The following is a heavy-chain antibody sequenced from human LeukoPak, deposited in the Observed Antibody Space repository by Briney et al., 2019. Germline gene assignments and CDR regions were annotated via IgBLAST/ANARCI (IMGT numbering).Heavy chain of an antibody. Sequence: ASVKVSCKASGYTFTTYYMHWVRQAPGQGLEWMGIINPSGGSTTYAQKFQGRVTMTRDTSTSTVYMELNSLISEDTAVYYCAREPGGSHFDYWGQGTLVTVSS. CDR3: AREPGGSHFDY. J-gene: IGHJ4*02. CDR1: GYTFTTYY. CDR2: INPSGGST. V-gene: IGHV1-46*01. D-gene: IGHD1-26*01.